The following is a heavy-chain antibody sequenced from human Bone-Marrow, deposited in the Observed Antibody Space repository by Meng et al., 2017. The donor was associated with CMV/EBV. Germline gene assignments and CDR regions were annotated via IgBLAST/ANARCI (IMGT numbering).Heavy chain of an antibody. J-gene: IGHJ4*02. Sequence: GESLKISCAVSGFIFNNYWMHWVRQAPGKGLVWVSRINSDGSSTTYADSVKGRFTISRDNAKKMLYLQMNSLRVEDTAVYYCARICVTGRACYHLDHWGQGTLVTVSS. CDR1: GFIFNNYW. D-gene: IGHD2-15*01. CDR3: ARICVTGRACYHLDH. V-gene: IGHV3-74*03. CDR2: INSDGSST.